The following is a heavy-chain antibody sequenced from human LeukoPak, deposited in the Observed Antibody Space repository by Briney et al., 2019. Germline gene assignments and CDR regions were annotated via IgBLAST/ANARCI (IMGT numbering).Heavy chain of an antibody. V-gene: IGHV4-59*12. D-gene: IGHD3-22*01. CDR2: IYYSGST. CDR3: ARDRGNFITDS. J-gene: IGHJ4*02. CDR1: GGSINSYY. Sequence: KSSETLSLTCTVSGGSINSYYWSWIRQPPGKGLEWIGYIYYSGSTNYNPSLKSRVTISVDTSKNQFSLKLSSVTAADTALYYCARDRGNFITDSWGQGTLVTVSS.